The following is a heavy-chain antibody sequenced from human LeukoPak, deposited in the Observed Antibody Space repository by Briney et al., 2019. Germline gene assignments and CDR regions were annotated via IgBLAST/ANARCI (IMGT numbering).Heavy chain of an antibody. CDR3: ARGPVATSDTMIVVVITTSTGEPFDY. V-gene: IGHV4-34*01. Sequence: KPSETLSLTCAVYGGSFSGYYWSWIRQPPGKGLEWIGEINHSGGTNYNPSLKSRVTISVDTSKNQFSLKLSSVTAADTAVCYCARGPVATSDTMIVVVITTSTGEPFDYWGQGTLVTVSS. CDR1: GGSFSGYY. D-gene: IGHD3-22*01. J-gene: IGHJ4*02. CDR2: INHSGGT.